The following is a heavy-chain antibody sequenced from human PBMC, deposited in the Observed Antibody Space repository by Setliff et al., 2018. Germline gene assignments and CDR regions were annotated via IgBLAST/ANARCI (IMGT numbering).Heavy chain of an antibody. J-gene: IGHJ3*02. CDR3: RQAVVGRDVFDS. V-gene: IGHV4-34*01. CDR2: INQSGSG. Sequence: PSETLSLTCNVYGGSFDTYYWSWIRQPPGKGLEWFGEINQSGSGDYNPSFKGRVTISVDTSKKQFSLTLTSVTAADTALYYCRQAVVGRDVFDSWGQGTVVTVS. CDR1: GGSFDTYY. D-gene: IGHD1-1*01.